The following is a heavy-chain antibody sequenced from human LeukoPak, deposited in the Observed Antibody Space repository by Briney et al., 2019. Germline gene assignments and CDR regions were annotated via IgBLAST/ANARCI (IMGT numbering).Heavy chain of an antibody. V-gene: IGHV4-34*01. Sequence: SETLSLTCAVYGGSFSGYYWSWIRQPPGKGLEWIGEINHSGSANYNPSLKSRVTISVDTSKNQFSLKVSSVTAADTAVYYCARHRDYYDTWGHGTLVTVSS. D-gene: IGHD3-22*01. J-gene: IGHJ4*01. CDR2: INHSGSA. CDR1: GGSFSGYY. CDR3: ARHRDYYDT.